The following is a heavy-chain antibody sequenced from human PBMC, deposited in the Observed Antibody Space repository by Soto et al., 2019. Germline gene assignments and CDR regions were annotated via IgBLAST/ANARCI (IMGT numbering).Heavy chain of an antibody. D-gene: IGHD5-18*01. Sequence: SETLSLTCTVSGGSISSGGYYWSWIRQHPGKGLEWIGYIYYSGSTYYNPSLKSRVTISVDTSKNQFSLKLSSVTAADTAVYYCARAILNSGTAMVTNPGNYYYYGMDVWGQGTTVTVSS. V-gene: IGHV4-31*03. CDR1: GGSISSGGYY. CDR3: ARAILNSGTAMVTNPGNYYYYGMDV. J-gene: IGHJ6*02. CDR2: IYYSGST.